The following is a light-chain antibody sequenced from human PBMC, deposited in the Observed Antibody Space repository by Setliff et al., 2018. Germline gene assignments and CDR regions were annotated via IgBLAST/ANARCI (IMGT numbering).Light chain of an antibody. CDR2: DVN. Sequence: QSALTQPASVSGSPGQSITISCTGTASDVGAYNFVSWYQQHPGKAPNLIIYDVNNRPAGVSNRFSGSKSGNTASLTISGLQAEDEADYYCSSYTSRSQVFGTGTKVTVL. CDR1: ASDVGAYNF. J-gene: IGLJ1*01. CDR3: SSYTSRSQV. V-gene: IGLV2-14*01.